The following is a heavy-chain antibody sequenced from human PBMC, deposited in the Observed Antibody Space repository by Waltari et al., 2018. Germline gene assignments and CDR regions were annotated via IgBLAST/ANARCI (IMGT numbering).Heavy chain of an antibody. V-gene: IGHV1-2*02. CDR2: INPTSGGT. Sequence: QVQLVQSGAEVKKPGASVKVSCKASGYTFTGYYMHWVRRAPGQGLEWMGWINPTSGGTNYAQKFQGRVTMTRDTSISTAYMELSRLRSDDTAVYYCARDLSGYGNNWFDPWGQGTLVTVSS. J-gene: IGHJ5*02. CDR1: GYTFTGYY. D-gene: IGHD5-12*01. CDR3: ARDLSGYGNNWFDP.